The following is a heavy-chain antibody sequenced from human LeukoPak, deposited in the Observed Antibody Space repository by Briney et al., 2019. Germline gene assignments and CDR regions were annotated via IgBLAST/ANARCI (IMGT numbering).Heavy chain of an antibody. J-gene: IGHJ4*02. Sequence: PSETLSLTCTVSGGSISSSTYFWSWIRQPPGKGLEWIATIHYSGATYYSPSLKSRVTISVDTSKNQFSLKLSSVTAADTAVYYCAREDCSSTSCYHLFDYWGQGTLVTVSS. V-gene: IGHV4-39*07. CDR3: AREDCSSTSCYHLFDY. CDR1: GGSISSSTYF. CDR2: IHYSGAT. D-gene: IGHD2-2*01.